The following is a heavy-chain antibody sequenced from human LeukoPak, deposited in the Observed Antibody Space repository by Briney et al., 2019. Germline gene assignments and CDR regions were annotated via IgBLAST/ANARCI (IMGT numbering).Heavy chain of an antibody. J-gene: IGHJ4*02. D-gene: IGHD6-19*01. CDR3: AKDSQWLVPASFDY. Sequence: GGSLRLSCAASGFTFSSYEMNWVRQAPGKGLEWVSYISSSGSTIYYADSVKGRFTISRDNAKNSLYLQMNSLRAEDTAVYYCAKDSQWLVPASFDYWGQGTLVTVSS. CDR1: GFTFSSYE. CDR2: ISSSGSTI. V-gene: IGHV3-48*03.